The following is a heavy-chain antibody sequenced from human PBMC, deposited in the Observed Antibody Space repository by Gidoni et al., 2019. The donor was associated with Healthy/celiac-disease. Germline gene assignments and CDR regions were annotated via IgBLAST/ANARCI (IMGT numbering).Heavy chain of an antibody. V-gene: IGHV3-21*01. CDR2: ISSSSSYI. D-gene: IGHD2-15*01. Sequence: EVQLVESGGGLVKPGGSLRLSCSASGFTFSSYSMNWFRQAPGKGLEWVSSISSSSSYIYYADSVKGRFTISRDNAKNSLYLQMNSLRAEDTAVYYCAREGLYCSGGSCYDAGGSGDYWGQGTLVTVSS. CDR3: AREGLYCSGGSCYDAGGSGDY. J-gene: IGHJ4*02. CDR1: GFTFSSYS.